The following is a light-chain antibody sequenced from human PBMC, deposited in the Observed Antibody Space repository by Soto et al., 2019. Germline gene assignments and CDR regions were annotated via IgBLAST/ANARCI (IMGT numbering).Light chain of an antibody. CDR2: GTS. Sequence: ETVLTQSPGTLSLSPGGRATLSCRASQSVSTSNLAWYQQRPGQAPRLLIYGTSSRATGIPDRFSGSGSGTDFTLTISRLEPEDFAVYYCQQFDYSLWTFGQGTKVEIK. CDR1: QSVSTSN. CDR3: QQFDYSLWT. J-gene: IGKJ1*01. V-gene: IGKV3-20*01.